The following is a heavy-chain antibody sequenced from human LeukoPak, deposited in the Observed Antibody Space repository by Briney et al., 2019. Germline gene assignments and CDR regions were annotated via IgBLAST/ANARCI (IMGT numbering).Heavy chain of an antibody. V-gene: IGHV4-39*01. D-gene: IGHD6-19*01. Sequence: SETLSLTCTVSGGSISSSSYYWGWIRQPPGKGLEWIGSIYYSGSTYYNPSLKSRVTISVDTSKNQFSLKLSSVTAADTAVYYCARSEGSGWLPTYYFDYWGQGTLVTVSS. J-gene: IGHJ4*02. CDR2: IYYSGST. CDR1: GGSISSSSYY. CDR3: ARSEGSGWLPTYYFDY.